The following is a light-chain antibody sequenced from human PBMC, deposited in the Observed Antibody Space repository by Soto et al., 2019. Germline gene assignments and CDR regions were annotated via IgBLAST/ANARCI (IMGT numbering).Light chain of an antibody. V-gene: IGKV3-15*01. CDR1: QSVNSK. CDR2: GAS. J-gene: IGKJ5*01. CDR3: QQYKNWPL. Sequence: EIVMTQSPATLSVSPGERATLSCRASQSVNSKLAWYQQKPGQAPRLLLYGASTRATGIPVRFSGSGFGTEFTLTISSLQSEDFAVYSCQQYKNWPLFGQGTRLEIK.